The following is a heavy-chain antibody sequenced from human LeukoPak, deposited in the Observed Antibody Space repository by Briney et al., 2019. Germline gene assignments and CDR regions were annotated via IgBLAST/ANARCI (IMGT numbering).Heavy chain of an antibody. CDR2: IYPGDSDT. J-gene: IGHJ6*02. CDR3: ARHRGITMVRGVITVYYYYCMDV. CDR1: GYSFTSYW. Sequence: GESLKISCKGSGYSFTSYWIGWVRQMPGKGLEWMGIIYPGDSDTRYSPSFQGQVTISADKSISTAYLQWSSLEASDTAMYYCARHRGITMVRGVITVYYYYCMDVWGQGTTVTVSS. V-gene: IGHV5-51*01. D-gene: IGHD3-10*01.